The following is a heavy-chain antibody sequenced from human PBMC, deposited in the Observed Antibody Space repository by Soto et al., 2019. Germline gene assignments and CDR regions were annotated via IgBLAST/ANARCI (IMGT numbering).Heavy chain of an antibody. D-gene: IGHD2-15*01. Sequence: SETLSLTCTVSGGSISSYYWSWIRQPPGKGLEWIGYIYYSGSTNYNPSLKSRVTISVDTSKNQFSLKLSSVTAADTAVYYCARAIAVAATPPAQYMDVWGKGTTVTVSS. CDR2: IYYSGST. J-gene: IGHJ6*03. V-gene: IGHV4-59*01. CDR3: ARAIAVAATPPAQYMDV. CDR1: GGSISSYY.